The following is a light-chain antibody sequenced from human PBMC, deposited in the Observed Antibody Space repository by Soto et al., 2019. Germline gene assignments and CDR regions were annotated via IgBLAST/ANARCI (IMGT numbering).Light chain of an antibody. CDR3: HQYDSIVQT. CDR1: QGVRNSL. Sequence: EIVMTQSPATLSVSPGERATLSCRASQGVRNSLLAWYQQKPGQPPRLLIYDASTRATATPERFSGSGSGTDFTLTISRLEPEDFAVYYCHQYDSIVQTFGQGTKVDI. J-gene: IGKJ1*01. CDR2: DAS. V-gene: IGKV3-20*01.